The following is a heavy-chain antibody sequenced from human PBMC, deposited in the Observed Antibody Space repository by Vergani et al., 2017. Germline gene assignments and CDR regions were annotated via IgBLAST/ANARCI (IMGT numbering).Heavy chain of an antibody. CDR3: ARGGILSQQLNRGAFDI. CDR2: INPSGGST. CDR1: GYTFTSYY. V-gene: IGHV1-46*01. D-gene: IGHD6-13*01. J-gene: IGHJ3*02. Sequence: VQLVPSGAEVKKPGASVKVSCKASGYTFTSYYMHWVRPAPGQGLEWMGIINPSGGSTSYAQKFQGRVTMTRDTFTSTVYMELSSLRSEDTAVYYCARGGILSQQLNRGAFDIWGQGTMVTVSS.